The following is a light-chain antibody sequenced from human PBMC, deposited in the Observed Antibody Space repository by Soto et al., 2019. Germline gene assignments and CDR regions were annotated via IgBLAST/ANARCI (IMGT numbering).Light chain of an antibody. CDR2: GAS. CDR1: QSIRSN. J-gene: IGKJ1*01. Sequence: EIVMTQSPDTLSVSPGEGATLSCRVSQSIRSNLAWYQQRPGRAPRLLMYGASTRADGIPARFTGSGSGTEFTLTISSLQSEDFAVYYCQQYNKWPLTFGQGTKVDIK. CDR3: QQYNKWPLT. V-gene: IGKV3-15*01.